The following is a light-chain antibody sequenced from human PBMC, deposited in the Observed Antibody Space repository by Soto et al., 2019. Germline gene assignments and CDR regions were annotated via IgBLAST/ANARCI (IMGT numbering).Light chain of an antibody. J-gene: IGLJ1*01. V-gene: IGLV1-40*01. CDR1: SSNIGAGYD. CDR2: GNS. CDR3: QSYDSSLSGFYV. Sequence: QSVLTQPPSVSGAPGQRVTISCTGSSSNIGAGYDVHWYQQHPGTAPKLLIYGNSNRPSGVPDRFSGSKSGTSASLAITGLQAEDEDDYYCQSYDSSLSGFYVFGTGTKLTVL.